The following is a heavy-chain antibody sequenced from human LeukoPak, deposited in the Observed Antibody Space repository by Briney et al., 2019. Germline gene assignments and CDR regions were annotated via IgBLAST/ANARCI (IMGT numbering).Heavy chain of an antibody. CDR1: GITFSNFG. Sequence: AGGCLRLSCAASGITFSNFGMHWGRQAPGKGLGWVAVIYNEGSNQHYADSVRGRFTISRETSKNTLYLQMSSLRAEDTTLYYCAKDWSFDYWGQGTLVTVSS. J-gene: IGHJ4*02. V-gene: IGHV3-33*06. D-gene: IGHD2-8*02. CDR3: AKDWSFDY. CDR2: IYNEGSNQ.